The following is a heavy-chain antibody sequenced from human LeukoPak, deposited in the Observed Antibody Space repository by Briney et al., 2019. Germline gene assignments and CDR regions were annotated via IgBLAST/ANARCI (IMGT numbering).Heavy chain of an antibody. J-gene: IGHJ4*02. CDR3: ATQMATMYYFDY. D-gene: IGHD5-24*01. CDR2: INHSGST. V-gene: IGHV4-34*09. Sequence: SETLSLTCAVYGGSFSGYYWSWIRQPPGKGLEWIGEINHSGSTNYNPSLKSRVTISVDTSKNQFSLKLSSVTAADTAVYYCATQMATMYYFDYWGQGTLVTVSS. CDR1: GGSFSGYY.